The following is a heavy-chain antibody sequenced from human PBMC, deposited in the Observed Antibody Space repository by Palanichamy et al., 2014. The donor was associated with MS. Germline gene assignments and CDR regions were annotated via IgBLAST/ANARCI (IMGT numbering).Heavy chain of an antibody. V-gene: IGHV3-9*01. D-gene: IGHD1-14*01. CDR1: GFTFDDYA. Sequence: EVQLVESGGGLVQPGRSLRLSCAASGFTFDDYAMHWVRQAPGKGLEWVSGISWNSGSIGYADSVKGRFTISRDNAKNSLYLQMNSLRAEDTALYYCAKTNWNHISYYFDYWGQGTLVTVSS. J-gene: IGHJ4*02. CDR3: AKTNWNHISYYFDY. CDR2: ISWNSGSI.